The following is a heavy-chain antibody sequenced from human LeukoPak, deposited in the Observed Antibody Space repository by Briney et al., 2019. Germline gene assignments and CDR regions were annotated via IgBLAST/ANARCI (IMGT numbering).Heavy chain of an antibody. CDR2: ISSSGTTI. J-gene: IGHJ4*02. V-gene: IGHV3-48*03. CDR1: GFTFNSYA. D-gene: IGHD2-2*01. Sequence: PGGSLRLSCAASGFTFNSYAMHWVRQAPGKGLQWVSDISSSGTTIYYADSVKGRFTISRDNAKNSLYLQMNSLRAEDTAVYYCARKYCSTTSCLFDNWGQGTLVTVSS. CDR3: ARKYCSTTSCLFDN.